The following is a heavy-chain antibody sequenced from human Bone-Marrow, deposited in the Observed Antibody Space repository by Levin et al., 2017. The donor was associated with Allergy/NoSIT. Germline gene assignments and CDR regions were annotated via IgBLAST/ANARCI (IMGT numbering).Heavy chain of an antibody. D-gene: IGHD4-23*01. CDR2: TQNSGST. CDR1: GVSINSDDYY. J-gene: IGHJ4*02. V-gene: IGHV4-30-4*01. CDR3: ARYPYGGFDF. Sequence: LRLSCTVSGVSINSDDYYWSWIRQPPGKGLEWIGNTQNSGSTYYNPSLKSRITISMDPSTNQFSLRLSSGTAADPAVYYCARYPYGGFDFWGQGALVTVSS.